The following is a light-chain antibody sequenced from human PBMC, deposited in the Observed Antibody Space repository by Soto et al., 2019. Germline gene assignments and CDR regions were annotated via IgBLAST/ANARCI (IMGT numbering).Light chain of an antibody. CDR3: GSYSSSNTLGV. CDR2: EVS. Sequence: QSVLTQPASVSGSPGQSITISCSGTSSDVGGYKYVSWYQQHPGKAPKLMIYEVSNRPSGVSNRFSGSKSGNTASLTISGLKAEDEADYYCGSYSSSNTLGVFGGGTKLTVL. CDR1: SSDVGGYKY. V-gene: IGLV2-14*01. J-gene: IGLJ2*01.